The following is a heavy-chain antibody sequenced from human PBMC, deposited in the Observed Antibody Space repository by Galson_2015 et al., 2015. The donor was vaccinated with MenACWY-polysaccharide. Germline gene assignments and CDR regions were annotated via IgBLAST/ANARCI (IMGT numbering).Heavy chain of an antibody. CDR1: GFTFSDYY. J-gene: IGHJ4*02. CDR3: AREPRGARSSCFDY. V-gene: IGHV3-11*01. CDR2: ISSSGSTI. Sequence: SLRLSCAASGFTFSDYYMTWIRQAPGKGLEWVSYISSSGSTIYYADSVRGRFTISRDNAKNSLYLQMNSLRDEDTAIYYYAREPRGARSSCFDYWGQGTLVTVSS.